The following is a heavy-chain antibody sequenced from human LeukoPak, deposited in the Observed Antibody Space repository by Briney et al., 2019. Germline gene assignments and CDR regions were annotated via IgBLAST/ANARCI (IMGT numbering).Heavy chain of an antibody. CDR1: GFTFSTYA. D-gene: IGHD3-3*01. CDR3: ARDGSFWRGYPYYFDY. CDR2: ISVSGDRT. J-gene: IGHJ4*02. Sequence: GGSLRLSCAASGFTFSTYAMSWVRQAPGKGLEWVSTISVSGDRTYYADSVKGRFTISRDNSKNTLYLQVNSLRAEDTAVYYCARDGSFWRGYPYYFDYWGQGTLVTVSS. V-gene: IGHV3-23*01.